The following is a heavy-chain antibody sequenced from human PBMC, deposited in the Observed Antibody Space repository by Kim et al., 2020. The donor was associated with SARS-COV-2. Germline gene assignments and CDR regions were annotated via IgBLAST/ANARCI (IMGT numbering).Heavy chain of an antibody. Sequence: ASVKVSCKASGYTFTSYGISWVRQAPGQGLEWMGWITGSNENTNYAQNLQGRVTMTTDTSTSTAYMELRSLRSDDTAMYYCARDLYGDYDPLFDYWGQGTLVTVSS. V-gene: IGHV1-18*01. J-gene: IGHJ4*02. CDR1: GYTFTSYG. CDR2: ITGSNENT. D-gene: IGHD4-17*01. CDR3: ARDLYGDYDPLFDY.